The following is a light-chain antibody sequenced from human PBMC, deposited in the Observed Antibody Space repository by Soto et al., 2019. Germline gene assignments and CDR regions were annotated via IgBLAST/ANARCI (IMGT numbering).Light chain of an antibody. CDR2: GAT. CDR1: QSVSSNY. CDR3: QQYGSSPYT. J-gene: IGKJ2*01. Sequence: IVLTQSPGTLSLSPGERTTLSYRASQSVSSNYLAWYQQHPGQAPRLLIYGATSRATGIPDRFSGSGSGTDFTLTVSRLEPEDFAVYYCQQYGSSPYTFGQGTKLEIK. V-gene: IGKV3-20*01.